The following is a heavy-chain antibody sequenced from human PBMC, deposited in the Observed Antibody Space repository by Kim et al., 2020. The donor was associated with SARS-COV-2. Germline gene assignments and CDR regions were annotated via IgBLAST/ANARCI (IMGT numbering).Heavy chain of an antibody. D-gene: IGHD3-10*01. CDR3: TVARYGSGDYL. CDR1: GYSFTSYW. V-gene: IGHV5-51*01. CDR2: VYPGDSGI. J-gene: IGHJ3*01. Sequence: GESLKISCKASGYSFTSYWIGWVRQMPGRGLEWMTIVYPGDSGIRYRPSLQGRVTISADKSINTAYRQWGSLQASDTAMYFCTVARYGSGDYLWGQGTMVSVSS.